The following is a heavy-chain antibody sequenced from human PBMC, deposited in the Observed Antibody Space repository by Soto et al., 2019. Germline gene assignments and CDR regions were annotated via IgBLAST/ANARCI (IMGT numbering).Heavy chain of an antibody. V-gene: IGHV4-59*01. J-gene: IGHJ4*02. Sequence: SETLCLTCTVSGGSISSYYWSWIRQPPGKGLEWIGYIYYSGSTNYNPSLKSRVTISVDTSKNQFSLKLSSVTAADTAVYYCARDHGQWRDFDYWGQGTLVTVSS. CDR3: ARDHGQWRDFDY. CDR1: GGSISSYY. D-gene: IGHD6-19*01. CDR2: IYYSGST.